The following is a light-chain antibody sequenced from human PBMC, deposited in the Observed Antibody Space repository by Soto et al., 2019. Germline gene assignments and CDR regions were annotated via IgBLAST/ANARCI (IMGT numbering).Light chain of an antibody. CDR1: QSVSSN. Sequence: EIVLTQSPATLSSSPGDSATLSCRGSQSVSSNLAWYQQKPGQAPRLIIYGAYTRATGIPARFSGSGSGADFTLTISRLEPEDFAVYFCHQYGNSPPGTFGQGTRLEIK. CDR2: GAY. V-gene: IGKV3-20*01. CDR3: HQYGNSPPGT. J-gene: IGKJ5*01.